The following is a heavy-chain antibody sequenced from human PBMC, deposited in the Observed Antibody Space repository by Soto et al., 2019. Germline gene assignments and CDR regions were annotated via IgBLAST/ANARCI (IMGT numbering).Heavy chain of an antibody. V-gene: IGHV1-69*01. CDR3: TIVTAYGMDV. CDR1: GGTFNKYA. J-gene: IGHJ6*02. D-gene: IGHD1-1*01. Sequence: QVQLEQSGAEVKKPGPSLKVSCKATGGTFNKYAISWVRQAPGQALEWMAGIIPVYGTPNYAQRFQDRVTIIADESTTTAYMEVNSLTSEDTAIYYFTIVTAYGMDVWGPGTTVIVSS. CDR2: IIPVYGTP.